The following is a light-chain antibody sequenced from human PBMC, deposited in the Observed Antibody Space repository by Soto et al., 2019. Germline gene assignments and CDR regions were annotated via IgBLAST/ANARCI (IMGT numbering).Light chain of an antibody. CDR1: SSDITTYNY. CDR2: DFS. CDR3: SSYTVSHAV. J-gene: IGLJ2*01. Sequence: QSALTQPASVSGSPGQSITISCTGTSSDITTYNYVSWYQHHPGKTPKLMIYDFSTRPSGVSHRFSGSKSGNTASLTISGPQAEDEADYSGSSYTVSHAVFGGGTKLTVL. V-gene: IGLV2-14*03.